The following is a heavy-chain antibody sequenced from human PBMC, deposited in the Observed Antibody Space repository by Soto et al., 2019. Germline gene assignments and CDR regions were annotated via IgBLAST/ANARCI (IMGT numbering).Heavy chain of an antibody. CDR2: IIPIFGTA. D-gene: IGHD3-22*01. V-gene: IGHV1-69*13. CDR3: ARDPFSVVVITPYFYYGMDV. J-gene: IGHJ6*04. CDR1: GGTFSSYA. Sequence: EASVKVSCKASGGTFSSYAISWVRQAPGQGLEWMGGIIPIFGTANYAQKFQGRVTITADESTSTAYMELSSLRSEDTAVYYCARDPFSVVVITPYFYYGMDVWGKGTTVTVSS.